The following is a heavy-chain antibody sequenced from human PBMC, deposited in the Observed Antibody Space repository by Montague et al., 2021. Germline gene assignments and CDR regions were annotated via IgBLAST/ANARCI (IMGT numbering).Heavy chain of an antibody. CDR1: GGSISSTSHY. CDR3: ARARITGKTIPLDY. CDR2: FYSGGNT. V-gene: IGHV4-39*01. D-gene: IGHD1/OR15-1a*01. J-gene: IGHJ4*02. Sequence: SETLSLTCTVSGGSISSTSHYWDWIRQPPGKGLEWIGTFYSGGNTYYNPTLKSRVSISADTTNNQFSLKLHSVTAADTAVYFCARARITGKTIPLDYWGQGTLVIVSS.